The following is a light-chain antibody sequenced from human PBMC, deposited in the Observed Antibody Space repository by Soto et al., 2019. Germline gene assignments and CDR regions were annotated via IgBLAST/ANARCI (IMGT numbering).Light chain of an antibody. J-gene: IGLJ1*01. CDR2: DVS. CDR3: SSYAGTHIV. Sequence: QSVLTQPPSASGSPGQSVTISCTGTSIDVGGYNYVSWYQQHPGKAPKLMIYDVSKRPSGVPDRFSGSKSGNTASLTVSELQAEDEADYYCSSYAGTHIVFGTGTKVTVL. CDR1: SIDVGGYNY. V-gene: IGLV2-8*01.